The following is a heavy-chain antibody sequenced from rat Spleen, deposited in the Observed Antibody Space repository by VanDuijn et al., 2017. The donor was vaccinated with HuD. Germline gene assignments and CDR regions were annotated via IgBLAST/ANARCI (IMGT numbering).Heavy chain of an antibody. CDR2: INIDGGST. D-gene: IGHD1-4*01. CDR1: GFTFSSYW. V-gene: IGHV5-58*01. CDR3: AKRYPGITTPFDY. J-gene: IGHJ2*01. Sequence: EVQLVETGGGLVQPGRSLKLSCVASGFTFSSYWMYWIRQAPGKGLEWVSSINIDGGSTYYPDSVKGRFTISRDNAENTVYLQMNSLRSEDTATYYCAKRYPGITTPFDYWGQGVMVTVSS.